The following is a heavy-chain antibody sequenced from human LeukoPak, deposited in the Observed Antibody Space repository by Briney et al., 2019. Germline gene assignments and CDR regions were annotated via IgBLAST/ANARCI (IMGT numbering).Heavy chain of an antibody. D-gene: IGHD6-19*01. Sequence: GGSLRPSCAASGFIFSSFWMHWVRQVPGKGLVWVSHINSDGRKTDYADSVRGRFTISRDNAKNTLYLQMNSLRAEDTAVYYCAKVLTPNIAVAGPFDYWGQGTLVTVSS. CDR1: GFIFSSFW. V-gene: IGHV3-74*01. CDR2: INSDGRKT. J-gene: IGHJ4*02. CDR3: AKVLTPNIAVAGPFDY.